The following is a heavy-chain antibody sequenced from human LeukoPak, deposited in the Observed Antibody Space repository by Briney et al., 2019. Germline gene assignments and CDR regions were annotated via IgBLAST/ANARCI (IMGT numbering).Heavy chain of an antibody. D-gene: IGHD2-8*02. Sequence: PGGSLRLSCAASGFTFSSYAMSWVRQAPGKGLEWVSHISSSSRTIYYADSVKGRFTISRDNAKNSLYLQMNNLRDEDTAVYYCAREGVPGGFDIWGRGTMVTVSS. CDR3: AREGVPGGFDI. J-gene: IGHJ3*02. V-gene: IGHV3-48*02. CDR2: ISSSSRTI. CDR1: GFTFSSYA.